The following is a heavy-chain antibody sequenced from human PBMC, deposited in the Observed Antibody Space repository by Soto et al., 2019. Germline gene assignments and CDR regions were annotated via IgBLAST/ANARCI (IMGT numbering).Heavy chain of an antibody. V-gene: IGHV4-59*01. D-gene: IGHD3-16*02. CDR1: GGSISSYY. Sequence: SETLSLTCTVSGGSISSYYWSWIRQPPGKGLEWIGYIYYSGSTNYNPSLKSRVTISVDTSKNQFSLKLSSVTAADTAVYYCARFTEYIWGSYRYSAFDYWGQGTLVTVSS. CDR2: IYYSGST. CDR3: ARFTEYIWGSYRYSAFDY. J-gene: IGHJ4*02.